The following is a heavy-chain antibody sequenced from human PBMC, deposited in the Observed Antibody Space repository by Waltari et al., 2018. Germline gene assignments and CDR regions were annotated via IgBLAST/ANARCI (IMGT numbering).Heavy chain of an antibody. V-gene: IGHV4-34*01. CDR3: ARGRGVPSGWLSYYYYYYMDV. Sequence: QVQLQQWGAGLLKPSETLSLTCTVYGGSFSGYYWSWIRQPPGKGLGWIGEINHSGSTNYNPSLKSRVTISVDTSKNQFSLKLSSVTAADTAVYYCARGRGVPSGWLSYYYYYYMDVWGKGTTVTISS. CDR2: INHSGST. J-gene: IGHJ6*03. CDR1: GGSFSGYY. D-gene: IGHD3-22*01.